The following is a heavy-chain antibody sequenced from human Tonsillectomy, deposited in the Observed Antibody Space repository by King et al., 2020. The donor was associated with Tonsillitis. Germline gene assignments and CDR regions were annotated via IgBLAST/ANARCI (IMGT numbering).Heavy chain of an antibody. CDR2: SYYSGIT. CDR1: GGSIRRYY. Sequence: VQLQESGPGLVKPSETLSLTCTVSGGSIRRYYWSWIRQPPGKGLEWIEYSYYSGITNYNPSLKSRVTISVDTSKNQFSRKLTSVTAADTAVYYCARHIGASRAFDIWGQGTMVTVSS. CDR3: ARHIGASRAFDI. D-gene: IGHD3-3*01. J-gene: IGHJ3*02. V-gene: IGHV4-59*08.